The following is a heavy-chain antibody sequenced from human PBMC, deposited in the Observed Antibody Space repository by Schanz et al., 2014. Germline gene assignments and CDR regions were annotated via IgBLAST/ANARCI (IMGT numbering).Heavy chain of an antibody. J-gene: IGHJ5*02. D-gene: IGHD6-13*01. CDR1: TSIFNHAW. CDR2: IKSKTDDETT. CDR3: ATASSPVREAGAGSSFHL. Sequence: EVQLVESGGGLVKPGGSLRLSCAASTSIFNHAWMSWVRQAPGKGLEWLGRIKSKTDDETTDYAAPVKGRFSISRDDSQSTLYLQMNSLKIEDTAVYYCATASSPVREAGAGSSFHLWGQGTLVTVSP. V-gene: IGHV3-15*01.